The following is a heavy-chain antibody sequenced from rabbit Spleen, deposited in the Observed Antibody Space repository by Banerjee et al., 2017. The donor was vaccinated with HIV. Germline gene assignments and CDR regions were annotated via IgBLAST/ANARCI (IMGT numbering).Heavy chain of an antibody. V-gene: IGHV1S40*01. CDR2: IYAGNSGST. CDR3: ARDAGGGDYGYIYYFNL. CDR1: GFSFSSSYW. Sequence: QSLEESGGDLVKPGASLTLTCTASGFSFSSSYWICWVRQAPGKGLEWIACIYAGNSGSTYYASWAKGRFTISKTSSTTVTLQMTSLTAADTATYFCARDAGGGDYGYIYYFNLWGPGTLVTVS. J-gene: IGHJ4*01. D-gene: IGHD8-1*01.